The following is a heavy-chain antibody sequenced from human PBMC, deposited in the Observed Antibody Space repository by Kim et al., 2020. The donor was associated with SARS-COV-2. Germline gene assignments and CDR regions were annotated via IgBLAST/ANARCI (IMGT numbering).Heavy chain of an antibody. Sequence: SETLSLTCTVSGGSISSSSYYWGWIRQPPGKGLEWIGSIYYSGSTYYNPSLKSRVTISVDTSKNQFSLKLSSVTAADTAVYYCAGRITMVRGQDYWGQGTLVTVSS. CDR3: AGRITMVRGQDY. V-gene: IGHV4-39*01. CDR1: GGSISSSSYY. D-gene: IGHD3-10*01. CDR2: IYYSGST. J-gene: IGHJ4*02.